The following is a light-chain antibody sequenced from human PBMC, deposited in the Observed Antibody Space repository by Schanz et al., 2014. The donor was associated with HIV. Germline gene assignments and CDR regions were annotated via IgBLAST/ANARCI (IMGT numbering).Light chain of an antibody. CDR2: EVS. V-gene: IGLV2-8*01. CDR1: SSDVGGHNY. CDR3: YSYAGSRV. Sequence: SALTQPPSASGSPGQSVTISCTGTSSDVGGHNYVSWYQQHPGKAPKLMIYEVSKRPSGVSNRFSGSKSGNTAYLTISGLQAEDEADYYCYSYAGSRVFGGGTKLTVL. J-gene: IGLJ3*02.